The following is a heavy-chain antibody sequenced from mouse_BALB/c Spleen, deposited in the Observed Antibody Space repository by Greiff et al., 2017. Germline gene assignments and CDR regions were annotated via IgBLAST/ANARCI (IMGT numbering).Heavy chain of an antibody. D-gene: IGHD1-2*01. CDR2: IYYSGTI. CDR3: ARDPAGDPLFDY. J-gene: IGHJ2*01. V-gene: IGHV3-5*02. CDR1: GISITTGNYR. Sequence: DVQLQESGPGLVKPSQTVSLTCTVTGISITTGNYRWSWIRQFPGNKLEWIGYIYYSGTITYNPSLTSRTTITRDTSKNQFFLEMNSLTAEDTATYYCARDPAGDPLFDYWGQGTTLTVSS.